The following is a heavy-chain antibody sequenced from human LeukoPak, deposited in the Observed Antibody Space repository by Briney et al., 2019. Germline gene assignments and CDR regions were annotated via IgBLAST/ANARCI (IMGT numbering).Heavy chain of an antibody. Sequence: GGSLRLSCATSGFTFSGHYMAWIRQAPGKGLEWISYISNNNRYTNYADSVKGRFTISRDSAKNTLYLEMNSLRAEDTAVYYCARYNWNSAPFDYWGQGTLVTVSS. CDR2: ISNNNRYT. J-gene: IGHJ4*02. CDR1: GFTFSGHY. V-gene: IGHV3-11*06. CDR3: ARYNWNSAPFDY. D-gene: IGHD1-7*01.